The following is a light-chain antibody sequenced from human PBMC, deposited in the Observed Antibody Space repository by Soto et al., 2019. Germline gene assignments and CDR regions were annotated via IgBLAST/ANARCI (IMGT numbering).Light chain of an antibody. Sequence: DIQMTESPSTLSAYVGDRVTITCRASQSISSWLAWYQQKPGKAPKLLIYDASSLESGVPSRFSVSGSGTKFTLTLSSLQPYDFATYYCQQYNSYSRTFGQGTKVQIK. CDR2: DAS. CDR3: QQYNSYSRT. V-gene: IGKV1-5*01. CDR1: QSISSW. J-gene: IGKJ1*01.